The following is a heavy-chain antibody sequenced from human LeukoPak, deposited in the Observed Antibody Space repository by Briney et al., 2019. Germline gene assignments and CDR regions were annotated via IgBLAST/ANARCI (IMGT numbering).Heavy chain of an antibody. J-gene: IGHJ3*02. CDR1: GFTFGSYA. CDR2: ISGNGGDT. V-gene: IGHV3-23*01. Sequence: TGGSLRLSCAASGFTFGSYAMNWVRQAPGKGLEWVSVISGNGGDTNHADSVKGRFTTSRDNSKNTLYLQMNSLRAEDTAIYYCAFRGKVTVTTKGAFDIWGQGTMVTVSS. D-gene: IGHD4-17*01. CDR3: AFRGKVTVTTKGAFDI.